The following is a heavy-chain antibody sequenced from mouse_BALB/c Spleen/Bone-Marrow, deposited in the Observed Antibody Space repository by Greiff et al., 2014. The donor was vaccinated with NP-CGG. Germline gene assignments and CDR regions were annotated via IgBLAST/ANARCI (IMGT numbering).Heavy chain of an antibody. CDR2: IYPGDGDT. J-gene: IGHJ1*01. V-gene: IGHV1-87*01. D-gene: IGHD1-2*01. CDR3: ARGDYGYHWYFVV. CDR1: GYNFTTHW. Sequence: VQLQQSGAELARPGASVKLSCKASGYNFTTHWMQWVKQRPGQGLEWIGAIYPGDGDTRYTQKFKGKATLTADKSSSTAYMQLSDLASEDSAVYYCARGDYGYHWYFVVWGAGTTVTVSS.